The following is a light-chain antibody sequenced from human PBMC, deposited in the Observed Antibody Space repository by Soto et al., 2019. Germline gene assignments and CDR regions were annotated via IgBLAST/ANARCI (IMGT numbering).Light chain of an antibody. Sequence: QSALTQPRSVSGSPGQSVTISCTGTSSDVGGYSYVSWYQQHPGKAPILMIYDVSKRPSGVPDRFSGSKSGNTASLTISGLQAEDEADYYCCSSAGSYSYVFGTGTKVTVL. CDR1: SSDVGGYSY. V-gene: IGLV2-11*01. CDR3: CSSAGSYSYV. J-gene: IGLJ1*01. CDR2: DVS.